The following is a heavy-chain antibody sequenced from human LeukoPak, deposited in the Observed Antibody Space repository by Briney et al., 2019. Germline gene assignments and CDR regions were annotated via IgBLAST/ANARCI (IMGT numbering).Heavy chain of an antibody. V-gene: IGHV3-74*01. CDR2: INSDGSST. Sequence: PGGSPRLSCAASGFTFSSYWMHWVRQAPGKGLVWVSRINSDGSSTSYADSVKGRFTISRDNAKNTLYLQMNSLRAEDTAVYYCARVAGGSSPYYFDYWRRGTLVTVSS. D-gene: IGHD6-13*01. J-gene: IGHJ4*02. CDR1: GFTFSSYW. CDR3: ARVAGGSSPYYFDY.